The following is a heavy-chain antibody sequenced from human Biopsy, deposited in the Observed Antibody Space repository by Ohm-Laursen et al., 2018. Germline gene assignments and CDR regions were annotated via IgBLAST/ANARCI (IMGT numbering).Heavy chain of an antibody. CDR3: ARLTGDPSY. J-gene: IGHJ4*02. CDR1: GGSINSYY. CDR2: IYYTGHT. Sequence: SDTLSLTCTVSGGSINSYYWNWIRQSPGKGLEWIGFIYYTGHTNYNPSLKSRATISVDTSKNQFSLKVISVTAADTAVYYCARLTGDPSYWGQGILVTVSS. D-gene: IGHD7-27*01. V-gene: IGHV4-59*07.